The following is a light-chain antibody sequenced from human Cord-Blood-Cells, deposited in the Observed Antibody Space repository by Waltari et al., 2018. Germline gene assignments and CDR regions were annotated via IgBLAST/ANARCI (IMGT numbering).Light chain of an antibody. J-gene: IGKJ2*01. CDR1: QSVSSY. CDR2: DAS. CDR3: QQRSNWPYT. V-gene: IGKV3-11*01. Sequence: EIVLTQSPATLSLSPGERATLSCRASQSVSSYLAWYQQKPGQAPRLLIYDASNRATGIPARFSGSGSGTDVTRTISSLEPEDFAVYYCQQRSNWPYTFGQGTKLEIK.